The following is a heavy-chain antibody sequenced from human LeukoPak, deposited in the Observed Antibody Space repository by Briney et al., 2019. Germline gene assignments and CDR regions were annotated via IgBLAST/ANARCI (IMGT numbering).Heavy chain of an antibody. CDR1: GGTFSSYA. J-gene: IGHJ5*02. Sequence: SVTVSCKASGGTFSSYAISWVRQAPGQGLEWMGGIIPIFGTANYAQKFQGRVTITADESTSTAYMELSSLRSEDTAVYYCARDLQFGTTGRGWFDPWGQGTLVTVSS. V-gene: IGHV1-69*01. D-gene: IGHD1-1*01. CDR3: ARDLQFGTTGRGWFDP. CDR2: IIPIFGTA.